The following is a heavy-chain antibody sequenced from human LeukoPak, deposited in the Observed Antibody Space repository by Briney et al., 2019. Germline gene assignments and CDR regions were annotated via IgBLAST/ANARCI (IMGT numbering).Heavy chain of an antibody. Sequence: GGSLRLSCAASGFTFSSYAMSWVRQAPGKGLEWVSAISGSGGSTYYADSVKGRFTISRDNAKNSLYLQMNSLRAEDTAVYYCARVRSSGWFYFDYWGQGTLVTVSS. CDR3: ARVRSSGWFYFDY. J-gene: IGHJ4*02. CDR2: ISGSGGST. D-gene: IGHD6-19*01. CDR1: GFTFSSYA. V-gene: IGHV3-23*01.